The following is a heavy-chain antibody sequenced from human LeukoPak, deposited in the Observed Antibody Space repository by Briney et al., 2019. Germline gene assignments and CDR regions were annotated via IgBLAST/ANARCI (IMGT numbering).Heavy chain of an antibody. J-gene: IGHJ4*02. D-gene: IGHD3-22*01. CDR3: AAVGGKMGPKYDSSGYYYSGDY. CDR2: IVVGSGNT. Sequence: ASVKVSCKASGFTFTSSAVQWVRQARGQRLEWIGWIVVGSGNTNYAQKFQERVTITRDMSTSTAYMELSSLRSEDTAVYYCAAVGGKMGPKYDSSGYYYSGDYWGQGTLVTVSS. CDR1: GFTFTSSA. V-gene: IGHV1-58*01.